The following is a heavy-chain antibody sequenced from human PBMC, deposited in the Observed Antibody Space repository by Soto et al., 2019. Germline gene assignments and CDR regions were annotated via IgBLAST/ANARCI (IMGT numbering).Heavy chain of an antibody. CDR1: GYTFTSYG. J-gene: IGHJ4*02. D-gene: IGHD2-2*01. Sequence: ASVKVSCKASGYTFTSYGISWVRQAPGQGLEWMGWISAYNGNANYAQKLQGRVTMTTDTSTSTAYVELRSLRSDDTAVYYCARAEEYCSSTSCLFDYWGQGTLVTVSS. V-gene: IGHV1-18*01. CDR2: ISAYNGNA. CDR3: ARAEEYCSSTSCLFDY.